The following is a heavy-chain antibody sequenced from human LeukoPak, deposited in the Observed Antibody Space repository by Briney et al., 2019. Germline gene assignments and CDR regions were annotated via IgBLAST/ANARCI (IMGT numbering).Heavy chain of an antibody. V-gene: IGHV3-23*01. D-gene: IGHD3-10*01. CDR2: ISGSGGST. J-gene: IGHJ4*02. CDR3: ANYGSGSYFLVPLGY. Sequence: GGSLRLSCAASGFTFSSYAMSWVRQAPGKGLEWVSAISGSGGSTYYADSVRGRFTISRDNSKNTLYLQMNSLRAEDTAVYYCANYGSGSYFLVPLGYWGQGTLVTVSS. CDR1: GFTFSSYA.